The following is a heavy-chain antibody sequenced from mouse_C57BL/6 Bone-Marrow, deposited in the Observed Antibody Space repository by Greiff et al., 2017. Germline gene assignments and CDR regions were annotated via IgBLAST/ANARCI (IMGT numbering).Heavy chain of an antibody. V-gene: IGHV14-4*01. CDR3: TAYDYPFAY. CDR1: GFNIKDDY. Sequence: EVQLRQSGAELVRPGASVKLSCTASGFNIKDDYMHWVKQRPEQGLEWIGWIDPENGDTEYASKFQGKATITADTSSNTSYLQLSSLTSEDTAVYYCTAYDYPFAYWGQGTLVTVSA. D-gene: IGHD2-4*01. J-gene: IGHJ3*01. CDR2: IDPENGDT.